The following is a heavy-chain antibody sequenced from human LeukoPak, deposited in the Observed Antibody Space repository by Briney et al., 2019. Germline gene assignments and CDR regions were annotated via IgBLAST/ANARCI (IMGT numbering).Heavy chain of an antibody. CDR3: ARDSYCSGGSCYPIDY. D-gene: IGHD2-15*01. CDR1: GFTFSSYS. J-gene: IGHJ4*02. Sequence: GGSLRLSCAASGFTFSSYSMNWVRQAPGKGLEWVSSISSSSSYIYYADSVKGRFTISRDNAKNSLYLQMNSLRAEDTAVYYCARDSYCSGGSCYPIDYWGQGTLVTVSS. CDR2: ISSSSSYI. V-gene: IGHV3-21*01.